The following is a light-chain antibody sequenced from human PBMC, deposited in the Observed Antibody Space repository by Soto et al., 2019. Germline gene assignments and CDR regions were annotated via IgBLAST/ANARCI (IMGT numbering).Light chain of an antibody. V-gene: IGKV1-5*01. CDR3: QQYGSSPRT. J-gene: IGKJ1*01. Sequence: DIQMTQSPSTLSASVGDRVTITCRASQSISSWLAWYQQKPGKAPKVLIYDASTLESGVPSRFSGSGSGTDFTLTISRLEPEDFAVYYCQQYGSSPRTFGQGTKVDIK. CDR2: DAS. CDR1: QSISSW.